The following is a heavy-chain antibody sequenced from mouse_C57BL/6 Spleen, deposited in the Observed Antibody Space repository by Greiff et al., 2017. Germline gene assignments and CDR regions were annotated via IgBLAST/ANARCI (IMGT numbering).Heavy chain of an antibody. CDR3: ARSYYSNSLDY. CDR1: GYTFTSYW. CDR2: IDPSDSYT. J-gene: IGHJ2*01. Sequence: QVQLQQPGAELVMPGASVKLSCKASGYTFTSYWMHWVKQRPGQGLEWIGEIDPSDSYTNYNQKFKGKSTLTVDKSSSTAYMQLSSLTSEDSAVYYCARSYYSNSLDYWGQGTTLTVSS. V-gene: IGHV1-69*01. D-gene: IGHD2-5*01.